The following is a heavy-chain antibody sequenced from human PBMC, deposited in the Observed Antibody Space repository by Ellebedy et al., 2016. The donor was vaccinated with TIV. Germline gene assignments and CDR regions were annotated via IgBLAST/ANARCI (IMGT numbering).Heavy chain of an antibody. CDR1: GFTFSSYD. CDR3: AKGRGGGSDSSAPRYYFDS. D-gene: IGHD6-19*01. V-gene: IGHV3-23*01. J-gene: IGHJ4*02. Sequence: PGGSLRLSCVASGFTFSSYDMTWVRQAPGKGLEWVSGIVGSGAQKYADSVKGRFTISRDNSKSTLVLQMNSLRAEDTAVYYCAKGRGGGSDSSAPRYYFDSWGLGTLVTVSS. CDR2: IVGSGA.